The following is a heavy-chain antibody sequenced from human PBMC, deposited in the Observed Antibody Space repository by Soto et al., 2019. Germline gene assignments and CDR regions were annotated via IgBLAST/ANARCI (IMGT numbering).Heavy chain of an antibody. Sequence: SETLSLTCSASSASITGHYWTWVRQPPGKGLEWIGNVFHTGNTNYNASLQSRLSMSVDTSSSQISLKLTSMTAADTAMHYCVRGNGWFDPWGQGVLVT. D-gene: IGHD4-17*01. CDR1: SASITGHY. J-gene: IGHJ5*02. V-gene: IGHV4-59*11. CDR3: VRGNGWFDP. CDR2: VFHTGNT.